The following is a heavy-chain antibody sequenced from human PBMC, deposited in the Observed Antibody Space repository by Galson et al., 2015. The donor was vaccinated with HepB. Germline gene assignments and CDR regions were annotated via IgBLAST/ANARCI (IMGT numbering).Heavy chain of an antibody. CDR2: ISNDGSNK. CDR3: AKGRGHCSSTTCSLDY. V-gene: IGHV3-30*18. D-gene: IGHD2-2*01. CDR1: GFTFSGYG. J-gene: IGHJ4*02. Sequence: SLRLSCAASGFTFSGYGMNWVRQAPGKGLEWAVVISNDGSNKYYADSVKGRFTISRDDSKNTLYLQMNSLRAEDTAVYYCAKGRGHCSSTTCSLDYWGQGTLVTVSS.